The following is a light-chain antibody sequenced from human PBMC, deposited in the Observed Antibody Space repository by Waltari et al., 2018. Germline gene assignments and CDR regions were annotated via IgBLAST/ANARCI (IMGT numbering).Light chain of an antibody. Sequence: QSALTQPASVSASPGQSITIPCPGTSSDIGAYNYVSWYQQHSRKAPKLIIFGGSDRPSAVSIRCSASKSSNAASLTISRLQAEDEADYDCASFTNTNTWVFGGGTKVTVL. V-gene: IGLV2-14*03. CDR1: SSDIGAYNY. J-gene: IGLJ3*02. CDR2: GGS. CDR3: ASFTNTNTWV.